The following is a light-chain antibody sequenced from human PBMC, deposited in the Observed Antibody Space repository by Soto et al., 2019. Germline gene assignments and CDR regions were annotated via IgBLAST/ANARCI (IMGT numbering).Light chain of an antibody. CDR1: SSNIGAGYD. Sequence: QSVLTQPPSVSGAPGQRVTISCTGNSSNIGAGYDVHWYQQLPGTAPKLLIYSNTNRPSGVPDRFSVSKSDTSASLAITGLQAEDEADYYCCSYTSTSTRVFGTGTKLTVL. J-gene: IGLJ1*01. V-gene: IGLV1-40*01. CDR2: SNT. CDR3: CSYTSTSTRV.